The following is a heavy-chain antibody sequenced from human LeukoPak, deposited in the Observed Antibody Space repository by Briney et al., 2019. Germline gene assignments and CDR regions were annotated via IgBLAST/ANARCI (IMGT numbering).Heavy chain of an antibody. J-gene: IGHJ4*02. Sequence: GGSLRLSCAASGFTFSSYSMNWVRQAPGKGLEWVSSISSSSSYIYYADSVKGRFTISRDNAKNSLYLQMNSLRAEDTAVYYCVREVRRAYYFDYWGQGTPVTVSS. CDR3: VREVRRAYYFDY. CDR2: ISSSSSYI. V-gene: IGHV3-21*01. CDR1: GFTFSSYS. D-gene: IGHD1-1*01.